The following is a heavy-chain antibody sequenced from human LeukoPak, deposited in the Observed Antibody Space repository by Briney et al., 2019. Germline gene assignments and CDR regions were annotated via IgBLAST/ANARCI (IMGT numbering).Heavy chain of an antibody. D-gene: IGHD6-13*01. CDR2: MNPNRGNT. CDR3: ARVGQQQLVLLQGSQWLPYDY. J-gene: IGHJ4*02. CDR1: GYTFTSYD. Sequence: ASVKVSCKASGYTFTSYDINWVRQATGQGLEWMGWMNPNRGNTGYAQKFQGRVTMARNTSISTAYMELSSLRSEDTAVYYCARVGQQQLVLLQGSQWLPYDYWGQGTLVTVSS. V-gene: IGHV1-8*01.